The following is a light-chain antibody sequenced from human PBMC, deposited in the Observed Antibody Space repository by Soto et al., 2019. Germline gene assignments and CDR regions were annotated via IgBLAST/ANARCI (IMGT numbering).Light chain of an antibody. J-gene: IGLJ1*01. CDR3: SSYSSTATREV. CDR1: SSDVGAYNY. V-gene: IGLV2-14*01. Sequence: QSALTQPASVSGSPGQSITISCTGTSSDVGAYNYVSWYQQHPGKAPKLMIYEVSYRPSGVSDRFSGSRSGNTASLTISGLQAEDESDYYCSSYSSTATREVFGTGTKLTVL. CDR2: EVS.